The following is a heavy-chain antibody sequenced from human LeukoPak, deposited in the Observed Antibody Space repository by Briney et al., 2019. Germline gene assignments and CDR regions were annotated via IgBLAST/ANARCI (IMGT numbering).Heavy chain of an antibody. J-gene: IGHJ6*03. CDR3: AKPPVFNQYYMDV. CDR1: GFTFDDYA. D-gene: IGHD3-10*02. V-gene: IGHV3-9*01. Sequence: GRSLRLSCAASGFTFDDYAMHWVRQAPGKGLEWVSGISWNSGSIGYADSVKGRFTISRDNAKNSLYLQMNSLRAEDTALYYCAKPPVFNQYYMDVWGKGTTVTVSS. CDR2: ISWNSGSI.